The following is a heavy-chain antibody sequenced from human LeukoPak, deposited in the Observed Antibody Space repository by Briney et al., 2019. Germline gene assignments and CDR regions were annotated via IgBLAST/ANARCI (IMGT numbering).Heavy chain of an antibody. CDR1: GFTFSSYA. Sequence: PGGSLRLSCAASGFTFSSYAMSWVRQAPGKGLEWVGRIKSKTDGGTTDYAAPVKGRFTISRDDSKNTLYLQMNSLKTEDTAVYYCTTLLIRPDYYFDNWGQGTLVTVSS. V-gene: IGHV3-15*01. D-gene: IGHD1-26*01. CDR2: IKSKTDGGTT. CDR3: TTLLIRPDYYFDN. J-gene: IGHJ4*02.